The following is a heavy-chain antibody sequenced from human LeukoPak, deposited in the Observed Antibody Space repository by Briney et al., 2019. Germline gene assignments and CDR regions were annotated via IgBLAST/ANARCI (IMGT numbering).Heavy chain of an antibody. V-gene: IGHV3-74*01. CDR3: ARVRVTFSPHFDN. CDR1: GFTFSSYW. J-gene: IGHJ4*02. CDR2: INSDGSIT. D-gene: IGHD3-16*01. Sequence: QPGGSLRLSCAASGFTFSSYWMHWVRQAPGKGLMWVARINSDGSITNYADSVKGRFTISRDNAKNTLYLQMNSLRAEDTAVYYCARVRVTFSPHFDNWGQGTLVTVSS.